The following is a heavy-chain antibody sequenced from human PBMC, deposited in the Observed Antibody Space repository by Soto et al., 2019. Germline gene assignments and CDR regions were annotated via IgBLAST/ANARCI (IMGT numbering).Heavy chain of an antibody. V-gene: IGHV1-69*02. J-gene: IGHJ4*02. Sequence: QVQLVQSGAEVKKPGSSVKVSCKASGGTFSSYTISWVRQAPGQGLEWVGRIIPILGIANYAQKFQGRVTITADKSTSTAYMELSSLRSEDTAVYYCAKNGAAADNFDYWGQGTLVTVSS. CDR1: GGTFSSYT. D-gene: IGHD6-13*01. CDR3: AKNGAAADNFDY. CDR2: IIPILGIA.